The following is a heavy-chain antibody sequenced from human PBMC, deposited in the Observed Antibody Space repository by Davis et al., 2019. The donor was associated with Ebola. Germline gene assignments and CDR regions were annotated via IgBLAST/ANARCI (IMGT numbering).Heavy chain of an antibody. D-gene: IGHD5-24*01. CDR2: MNPKTGNT. Sequence: AASVKVSCKASGYTFTTYEINWVRQATGQGLEWMGWMNPKTGNTGYAQRFQGRVTMTRSTSISTAYMELSRLRSEDTAIYFCARREQPGELDYWGLGTLVTVSS. CDR1: GYTFTTYE. CDR3: ARREQPGELDY. V-gene: IGHV1-8*01. J-gene: IGHJ4*02.